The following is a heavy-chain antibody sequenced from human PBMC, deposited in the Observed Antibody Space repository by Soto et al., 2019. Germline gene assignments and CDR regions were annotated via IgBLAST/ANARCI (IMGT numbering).Heavy chain of an antibody. CDR3: VLWPPDYVDY. CDR1: GFTFSSYA. D-gene: IGHD3-10*01. J-gene: IGHJ4*02. Sequence: EVQLLESGGGLVQPGGSLRLSCAASGFTFSSYAMCWVRQAPGKGLEWVSAISGSGGSTYSADSVKGRFTISRDNTKNTLYRQMNSLRAEDTAVYYCVLWPPDYVDYWGQGTLVTVSS. CDR2: ISGSGGST. V-gene: IGHV3-23*01.